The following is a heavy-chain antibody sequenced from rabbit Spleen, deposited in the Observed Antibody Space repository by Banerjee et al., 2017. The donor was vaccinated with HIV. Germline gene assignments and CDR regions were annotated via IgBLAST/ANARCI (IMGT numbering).Heavy chain of an antibody. D-gene: IGHD1-1*01. V-gene: IGHV1S45*01. J-gene: IGHJ4*01. CDR1: GFSFSSSYW. Sequence: QEQLVESGGGLVKPEGSLTLTCTASGFSFSSSYWICWVRQAPGKGLEWIACIYAGSSGTTYYASWAKGRFTISKTSSTTVTLQMASLTAADTATYFCARGADIYYYEMWGPGTLVTVS. CDR3: ARGADIYYYEM. CDR2: IYAGSSGTT.